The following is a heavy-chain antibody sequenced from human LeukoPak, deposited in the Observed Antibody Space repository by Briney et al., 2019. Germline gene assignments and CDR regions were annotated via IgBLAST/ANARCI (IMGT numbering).Heavy chain of an antibody. Sequence: GGSLRLSCVASGFTFGKYWMSWVRQAPGKGLEWVANIKLDGSEKNYVDSVRGRFTISRDNTKNSLYLQMNSLRVEDTAVFYCARDQYDTWSRRGNFDSWGQGTLVIVSS. CDR1: GFTFGKYW. CDR3: ARDQYDTWSRRGNFDS. V-gene: IGHV3-7*03. J-gene: IGHJ4*02. CDR2: IKLDGSEK. D-gene: IGHD3-3*01.